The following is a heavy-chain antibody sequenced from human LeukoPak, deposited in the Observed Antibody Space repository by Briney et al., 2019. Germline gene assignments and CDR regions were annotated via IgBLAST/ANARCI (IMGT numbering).Heavy chain of an antibody. J-gene: IGHJ1*01. Sequence: GGTLRLSCAASGFTFSNYGMSWVRQAPGKGLERVSGIRGSRGSKSYADAVTGRFTFSWDNSRSRVSLQMNSLRGEDTAVYYCAKDNAWARYKHWGQGTLVTVPS. V-gene: IGHV3-23*01. CDR1: GFTFSNYG. CDR2: IRGSRGSK. CDR3: AKDNAWARYKH. D-gene: IGHD1-1*01.